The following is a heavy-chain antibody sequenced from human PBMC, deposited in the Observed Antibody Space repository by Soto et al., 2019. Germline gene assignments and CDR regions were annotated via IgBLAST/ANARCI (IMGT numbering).Heavy chain of an antibody. Sequence: SETLSLTCALYGGSFSGYYWTWIRQPPGKGLEWIGEINHSGTINFNPSLKSRLNISLDTSKKHFSLKLSSVTDADTAAYYCARADRTLVTSYSLDVWGQGTTVTVSS. V-gene: IGHV4-34*01. CDR2: INHSGTI. D-gene: IGHD2-21*02. CDR3: ARADRTLVTSYSLDV. CDR1: GGSFSGYY. J-gene: IGHJ6*02.